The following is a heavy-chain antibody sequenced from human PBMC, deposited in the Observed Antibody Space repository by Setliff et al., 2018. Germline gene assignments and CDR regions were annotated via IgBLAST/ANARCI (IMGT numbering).Heavy chain of an antibody. Sequence: KPSETLSLTCNVSGGSVSSTSHYWGWIRQPPGKGMEWIGSVYYSGYTYYNPSLPSRVTISVDMSKNQFSLKLTSVTAADTAVYYCARVDFTMIQGVLGLWGQGTLVTVSS. D-gene: IGHD3-10*01. V-gene: IGHV4-39*07. CDR2: VYYSGYT. CDR1: GGSVSSTSHY. J-gene: IGHJ1*01. CDR3: ARVDFTMIQGVLGL.